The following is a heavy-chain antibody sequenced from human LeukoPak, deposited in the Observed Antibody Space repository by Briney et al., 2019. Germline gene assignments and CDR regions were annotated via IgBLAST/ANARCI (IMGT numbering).Heavy chain of an antibody. V-gene: IGHV4-59*01. J-gene: IGHJ4*02. D-gene: IGHD5-12*01. CDR2: IYYSGST. CDR1: GGSISSYY. CDR3: ARDGVAPGYFDY. Sequence: SETLSLTCTVSGGSISSYYWSWIRQPPGKGLEWIWYIYYSGSTNYNPSLKSRVTISVDTSKNQFSLKLSSVTAADTAVYYCARDGVAPGYFDYWGQGTLVTVSS.